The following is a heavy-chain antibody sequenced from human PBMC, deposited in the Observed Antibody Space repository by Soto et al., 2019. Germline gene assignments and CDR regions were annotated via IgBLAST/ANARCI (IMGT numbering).Heavy chain of an antibody. D-gene: IGHD3-16*01. CDR1: GGSISSGGYY. Sequence: SETLSLTCTVSGGSISSGGYYWSWIRQHPGKGLEWIGYIYYSGSTYYNPSLKSRVTISVDTSKNQFSLKLSSVTAAGTAVYYCARESLRGRTAQVFDYWGQGTLVTVSS. V-gene: IGHV4-31*03. CDR3: ARESLRGRTAQVFDY. J-gene: IGHJ4*02. CDR2: IYYSGST.